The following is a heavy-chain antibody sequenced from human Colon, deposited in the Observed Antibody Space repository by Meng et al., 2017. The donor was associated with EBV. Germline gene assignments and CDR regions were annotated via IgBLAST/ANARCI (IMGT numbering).Heavy chain of an antibody. J-gene: IGHJ4*02. CDR3: ERTALCIGRSCTTWNY. Sequence: VPLWDLGPTQLEPTGTPSLTCAVSGDTPSTGKWLIWFSHRPGKGLQFFGQVHHNGNTNYTPSRKSRDTISVEKSKNQFILKVTSVSAADTAVYYFERTALCIGRSCTTWNYWGQGALVTVSS. CDR2: VHHNGNT. V-gene: IGHV4-4*02. CDR1: GDTPSTGKW. D-gene: IGHD2-8*01.